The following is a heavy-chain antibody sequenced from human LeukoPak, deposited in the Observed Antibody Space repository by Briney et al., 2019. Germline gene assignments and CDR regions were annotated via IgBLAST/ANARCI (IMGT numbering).Heavy chain of an antibody. CDR2: ISSSSSYI. Sequence: GGSLRLSCAASGFTFSSYSMNWIRQAPGQGLEWVSSISSSSSYIFYADSVKGRFTISRDNAKNSLYLQMNSLGPEDTAVYYCARDPYSGNYGNYYYYYMDVWGKGTTVTISS. CDR1: GFTFSSYS. V-gene: IGHV3-21*01. D-gene: IGHD1-26*01. J-gene: IGHJ6*03. CDR3: ARDPYSGNYGNYYYYYMDV.